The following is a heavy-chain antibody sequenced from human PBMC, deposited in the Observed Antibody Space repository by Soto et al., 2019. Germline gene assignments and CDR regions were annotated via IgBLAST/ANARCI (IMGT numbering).Heavy chain of an antibody. J-gene: IGHJ4*02. CDR2: ISGDGNDK. D-gene: IGHD1-26*01. CDR1: GFLFGNFG. V-gene: IGHV3-30*03. CDR3: VQGASTAHQPLDS. Sequence: QVQLVESGGGVVQPGRSLRLSCAASGFLFGNFGMHWVRRAPGEGLEWVATISGDGNDKYYPDSMKGRFTISRDNFNNTLYLQLNSLRPKDTAVYHCVQGASTAHQPLDSWGQGVLVTVSS.